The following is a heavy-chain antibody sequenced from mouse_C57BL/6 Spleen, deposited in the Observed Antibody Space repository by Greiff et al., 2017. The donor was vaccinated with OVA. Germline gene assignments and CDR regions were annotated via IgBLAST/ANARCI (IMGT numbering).Heavy chain of an antibody. CDR1: GYAFSSSW. V-gene: IGHV1-82*01. Sequence: QVQLQQSGPELVKPGASVKISCKASGYAFSSSWMNWVKQRPGKGLEWIGRIYPGDGDTNYTGKFTGKATLTADKSSSTAYMQLSSLTAEDSAVYFCARSLDSSGYEFAYWGQGTLVTVSA. CDR3: ARSLDSSGYEFAY. CDR2: IYPGDGDT. J-gene: IGHJ3*01. D-gene: IGHD3-2*02.